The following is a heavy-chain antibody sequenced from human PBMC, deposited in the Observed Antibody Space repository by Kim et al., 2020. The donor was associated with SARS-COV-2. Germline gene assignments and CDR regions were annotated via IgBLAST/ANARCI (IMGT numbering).Heavy chain of an antibody. CDR1: GGSISSGGYY. D-gene: IGHD4-17*01. J-gene: IGHJ4*02. V-gene: IGHV4-31*03. CDR2: IYYSWST. CDR3: ARDGGGGGDYDY. Sequence: SETLSLTCTVSGGSISSGGYYWSWIRQHPGKGLEWIGYIYYSWSTYYNPSLKSRVTISVDTSKNQFSLKLSSVTAADTAVYYCARDGGGGGDYDYWGQGTLVTVSS.